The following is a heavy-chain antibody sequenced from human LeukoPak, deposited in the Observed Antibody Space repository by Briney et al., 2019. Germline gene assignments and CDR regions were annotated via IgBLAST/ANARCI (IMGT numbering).Heavy chain of an antibody. Sequence: PSETLSLTCTVSGGSIRCYYWSWIPQPPGQGLEWIGHIYYSESPNYNPSLKSRVTLSVDPSKNQFSLKLSSVTAADRAVYYCARHLRLYDSRLGYYYYYGMDVWGQGTTVTVSS. D-gene: IGHD3-22*01. CDR1: GGSIRCYY. CDR2: IYYSESP. V-gene: IGHV4-59*08. CDR3: ARHLRLYDSRLGYYYYYGMDV. J-gene: IGHJ6*02.